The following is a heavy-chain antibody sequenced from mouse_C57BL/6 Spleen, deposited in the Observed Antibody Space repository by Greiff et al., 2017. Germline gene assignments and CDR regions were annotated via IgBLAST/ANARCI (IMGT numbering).Heavy chain of an antibody. D-gene: IGHD1-1*01. CDR1: GYTFTTYP. CDR2: FHPYNDDT. Sequence: QVQLQQSGAELVKPGASVKMSCKASGYTFTTYPIEWMKQNHGKSLEWIGNFHPYNDDTKYNEKFKGKATLTVEKSSSTVYLELSRLTSDDSAVYYCARGEMAYYYGSKNLNYAMDYWGQGTSVTVSS. CDR3: ARGEMAYYYGSKNLNYAMDY. J-gene: IGHJ4*01. V-gene: IGHV1-47*01.